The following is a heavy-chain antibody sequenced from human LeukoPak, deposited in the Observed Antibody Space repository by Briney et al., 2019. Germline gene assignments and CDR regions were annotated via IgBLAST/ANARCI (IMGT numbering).Heavy chain of an antibody. CDR3: ARDSNLFDQYSSSLVGDPDYYYYGMDV. V-gene: IGHV1-18*01. Sequence: ASVKASCKASGYTFTSYGISWVRQAPGQGLEWMGWISAYNGNTNYAQKLQGRVTMTTDTSTSTAYMELRSLRSDDTAVYYCARDSNLFDQYSSSLVGDPDYYYYGMDVWGQGTTVTVSS. J-gene: IGHJ6*02. CDR1: GYTFTSYG. D-gene: IGHD6-13*01. CDR2: ISAYNGNT.